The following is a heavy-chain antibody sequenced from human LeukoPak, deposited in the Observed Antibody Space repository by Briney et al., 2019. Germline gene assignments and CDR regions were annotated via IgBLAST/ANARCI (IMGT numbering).Heavy chain of an antibody. CDR2: ISYDGSNK. D-gene: IGHD3-10*01. Sequence: PGRSLRLSCAASGFTFSSYGMHWVRQAPGKGLEWVAVISYDGSNKYYADSVKGRFTISRDNSKNTLYLQMNSLRAEDTAVYYCAKGSLVRGVPPPFYDYWGQGTLVTVSS. CDR3: AKGSLVRGVPPPFYDY. V-gene: IGHV3-30*18. J-gene: IGHJ4*02. CDR1: GFTFSSYG.